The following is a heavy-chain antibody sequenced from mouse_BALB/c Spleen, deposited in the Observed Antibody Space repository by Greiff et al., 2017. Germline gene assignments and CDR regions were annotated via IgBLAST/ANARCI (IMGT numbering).Heavy chain of an antibody. CDR3: ARSPTGTLWYFDV. V-gene: IGHV1-63*01. Sequence: QVQLKQSGAELMKPGTSVKISCKASGYAFTNYWLGWVKQRPGHGLEWIGDIYPGSGNTYYNEKFKGKATLTADKSSSTAYMQLSSLTSEDSAVYFCARSPTGTLWYFDVWGAGTTVTVSS. CDR1: GYAFTNYW. D-gene: IGHD4-1*02. J-gene: IGHJ1*01. CDR2: IYPGSGNT.